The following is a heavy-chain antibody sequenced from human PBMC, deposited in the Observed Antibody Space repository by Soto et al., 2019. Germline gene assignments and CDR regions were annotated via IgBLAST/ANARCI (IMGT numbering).Heavy chain of an antibody. V-gene: IGHV5-51*01. CDR1: GYSFTSYW. CDR3: ARQGQYSGYDDAFDI. Sequence: GESLKISCKGSGYSFTSYWIGWVRQMPGKGLEWMGIIYPGDSDTRYSPSFQGQVTISADKSISTAYLQWSSLKASDTAMYYCARQGQYSGYDDAFDIWGQGTMVTVSS. CDR2: IYPGDSDT. D-gene: IGHD5-12*01. J-gene: IGHJ3*02.